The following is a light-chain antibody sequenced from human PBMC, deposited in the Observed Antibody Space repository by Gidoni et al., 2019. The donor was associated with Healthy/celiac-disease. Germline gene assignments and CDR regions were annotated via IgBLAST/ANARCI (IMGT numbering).Light chain of an antibody. Sequence: EIKMTQAPSTLSASVGDGVTITCRASQSISSWLAWYQQKPGNAPKLLIYDASSLDSGVPSRFIGSGSGTAFTLPISSLLPADFATYYCQQYNSFPWTFGQGTQVEIK. CDR3: QQYNSFPWT. V-gene: IGKV1-5*01. J-gene: IGKJ1*01. CDR1: QSISSW. CDR2: DAS.